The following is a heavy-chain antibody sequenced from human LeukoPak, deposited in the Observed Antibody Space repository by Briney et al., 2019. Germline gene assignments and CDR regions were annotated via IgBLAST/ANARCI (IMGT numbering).Heavy chain of an antibody. Sequence: GASAKVSCKASGYTFTGYYMHWVRQAPGQGLEWMGWINPNSGGTNYAQKFQGRVTITRDTSASTAYMELSSLRSEDMAVYYCAREGTNWFDPWGQGTLVTVSS. V-gene: IGHV1-2*02. CDR2: INPNSGGT. D-gene: IGHD3-10*01. CDR3: AREGTNWFDP. J-gene: IGHJ5*02. CDR1: GYTFTGYY.